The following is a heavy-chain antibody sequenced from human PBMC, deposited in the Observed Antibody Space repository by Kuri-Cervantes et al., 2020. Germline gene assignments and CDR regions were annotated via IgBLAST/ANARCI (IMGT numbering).Heavy chain of an antibody. CDR1: GYTFTSYG. Sequence: ASVKVSCKASGYTFTSYGISWVRQAPGQGLEWMGIINPSGGSTSYAQKFQGRVTMTRDTSTSTVYMELSSLRSEDTAVYYCARDWNCGGDCFGFYYFDYWGQGTLVTVSS. J-gene: IGHJ4*02. V-gene: IGHV1-46*01. D-gene: IGHD2-21*02. CDR2: INPSGGST. CDR3: ARDWNCGGDCFGFYYFDY.